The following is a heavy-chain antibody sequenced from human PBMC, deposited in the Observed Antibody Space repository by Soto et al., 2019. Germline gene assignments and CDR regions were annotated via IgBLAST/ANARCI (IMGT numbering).Heavy chain of an antibody. CDR2: VNHSGEA. Sequence: SETLSLTCGVYGGSFRNYYWIWVRQPPGKGLEWIGEVNHSGEATYNPSLQSRITISLDTSNSQFSLKLTSVTAADTAVYYCARLDPRRYFDYWGQGSLVTV. J-gene: IGHJ4*02. CDR3: ARLDPRRYFDY. V-gene: IGHV4-34*10. CDR1: GGSFRNYY.